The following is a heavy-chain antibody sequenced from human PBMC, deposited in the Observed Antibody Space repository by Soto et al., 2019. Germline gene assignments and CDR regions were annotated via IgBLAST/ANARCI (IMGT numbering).Heavy chain of an antibody. CDR1: GFTFSSYS. Sequence: EVQLVESGGGLVKPGGSLRLSCAASGFTFSSYSMNWVRQAPGKGLEGVSSISSSSSYIYYADSVKGRYHSSRDNANNSLYLQMNSLRAEDTAVYYCAVAQNWTMDYWGQGTLVTVSS. D-gene: IGHD1-1*01. CDR2: ISSSSSYI. V-gene: IGHV3-21*01. CDR3: AVAQNWTMDY. J-gene: IGHJ4*02.